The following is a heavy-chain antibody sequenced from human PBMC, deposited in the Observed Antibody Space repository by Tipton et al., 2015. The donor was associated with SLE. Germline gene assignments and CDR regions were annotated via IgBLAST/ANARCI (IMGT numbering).Heavy chain of an antibody. J-gene: IGHJ4*02. V-gene: IGHV4-34*01. D-gene: IGHD3-16*01. CDR2: INHSGST. CDR1: GGSFSGYY. Sequence: TLSLTCAVYGGSFSGYYWSWIRQPPGKGLEWIGEINHSGSTNYNPSLKSRVTISVDKSKNQFSLQLSSVTAADTAVYYCARDLWGTQATEYWGQGTLVTVSS. CDR3: ARDLWGTQATEY.